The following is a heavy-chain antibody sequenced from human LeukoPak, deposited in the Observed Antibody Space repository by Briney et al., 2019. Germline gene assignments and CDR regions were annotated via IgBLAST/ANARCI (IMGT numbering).Heavy chain of an antibody. D-gene: IGHD3-3*01. J-gene: IGHJ6*03. Sequence: SQTLSLTCTVSGGSISSGSYYWSWIRQPAGKGLEWIGRIYTSGSTNYNPSLKSRVTISVDTSKNQFSLKLSSVTAADTAVYYCARGVTISPMDVWGKGTTVTVSS. V-gene: IGHV4-61*02. CDR1: GGSISSGSYY. CDR2: IYTSGST. CDR3: ARGVTISPMDV.